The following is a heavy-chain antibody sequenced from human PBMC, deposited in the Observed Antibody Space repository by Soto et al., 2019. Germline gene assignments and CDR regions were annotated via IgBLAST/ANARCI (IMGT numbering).Heavy chain of an antibody. V-gene: IGHV1-8*01. J-gene: IGHJ2*01. Sequence: QVQLVQSGAEVKKPGASVRVSCKASGFTFTNYDINWVRQATGQGLEWMGWMSPNSGSAGYAQKFQGRVSMTRDTSIGTAYMELSSLRSEDTAVYYCARVPRLRISFGGNTISYWYFDLWGRGTLLTVSS. CDR1: GFTFTNYD. CDR2: MSPNSGSA. D-gene: IGHD3-16*01. CDR3: ARVPRLRISFGGNTISYWYFDL.